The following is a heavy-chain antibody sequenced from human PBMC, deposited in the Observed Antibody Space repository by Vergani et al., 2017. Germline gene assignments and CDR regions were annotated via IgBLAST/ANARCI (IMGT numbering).Heavy chain of an antibody. CDR1: GGTFSSYA. D-gene: IGHD1-26*01. V-gene: IGHV1-69*17. Sequence: QVQLVQSGAEVKKPGSSVKVSCKASGGTFSSYAISWVRQAPGQGLEWMGGIIPIFGIANYTQKFQGRVTITADKSTSTAYMELSSLRSEDTAVYYCARVMGVGATSYFDYWGQGTLVTVSS. J-gene: IGHJ4*02. CDR3: ARVMGVGATSYFDY. CDR2: IIPIFGIA.